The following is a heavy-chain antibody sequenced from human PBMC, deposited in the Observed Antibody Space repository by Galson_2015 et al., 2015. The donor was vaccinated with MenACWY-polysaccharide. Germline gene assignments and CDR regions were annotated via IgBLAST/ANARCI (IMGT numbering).Heavy chain of an antibody. CDR2: ISSSGSTI. CDR1: GFTFSDYY. V-gene: IGHV3-11*01. Sequence: SLRLSCAASGFTFSDYYMSWIRQAPGKGLEWVSYISSSGSTIYYADSVKGRFTISRDNAKNSLYLQMNSLRAEDTAVYYCARVLAMIVEYYYYGMDVWGQGTTVTVSS. CDR3: ARVLAMIVEYYYYGMDV. D-gene: IGHD3-22*01. J-gene: IGHJ6*02.